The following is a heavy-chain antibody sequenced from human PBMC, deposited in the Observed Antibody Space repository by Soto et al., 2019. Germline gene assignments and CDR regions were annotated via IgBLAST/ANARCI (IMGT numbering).Heavy chain of an antibody. Sequence: QVQLVQSGAEVKMPGASVKVSCQASGYSLPNYYMNWVRQASGQGLEWMGWLNPETGSTKFAQEFQGRVTMTRDTSTSTAYLELSSPRSDDPAVYYCAREAGYDYGFDSWCQGTQVTVSS. J-gene: IGHJ4*02. CDR2: LNPETGST. V-gene: IGHV1-2*02. CDR3: AREAGYDYGFDS. D-gene: IGHD5-12*01. CDR1: GYSLPNYY.